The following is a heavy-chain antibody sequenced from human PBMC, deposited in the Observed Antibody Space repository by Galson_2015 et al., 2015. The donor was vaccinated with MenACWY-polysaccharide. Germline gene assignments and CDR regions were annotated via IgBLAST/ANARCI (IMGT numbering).Heavy chain of an antibody. CDR3: ARDKDYGDYSLFDS. CDR1: GFPFSTYV. D-gene: IGHD4-17*01. Sequence: SLRLSCAASGFPFSTYVMCWVRQAPGKGLEWVSTITYSGGSTNYADSVKGRFTISRDNSKNTLYLQMNSLRVEDTAVYYCARDKDYGDYSLFDSWGQGTLVTVSS. V-gene: IGHV3-23*01. J-gene: IGHJ4*02. CDR2: ITYSGGST.